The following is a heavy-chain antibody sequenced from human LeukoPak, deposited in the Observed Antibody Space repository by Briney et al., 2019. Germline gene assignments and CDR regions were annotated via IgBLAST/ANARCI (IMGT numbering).Heavy chain of an antibody. V-gene: IGHV4-30-2*01. D-gene: IGHD3-22*01. Sequence: PSETLSLTCTVSGGSISSGGYYWSWIRQPPGKGLEWIGYIYHSGSTYYNPSLKSRVTISVDRSKNQFSLKLSSVTAADTAVYYCARHDSSGYYYGYGLGGIDYWGQGTLVTVSS. J-gene: IGHJ4*02. CDR2: IYHSGST. CDR3: ARHDSSGYYYGYGLGGIDY. CDR1: GGSISSGGYY.